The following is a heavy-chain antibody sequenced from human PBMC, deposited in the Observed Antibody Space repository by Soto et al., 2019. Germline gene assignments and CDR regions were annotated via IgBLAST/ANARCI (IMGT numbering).Heavy chain of an antibody. Sequence: PSQTLSLTCATSGDTVSSNSATWNWIRQSPSRGLEWLGRTYYRSQWYSDYALSVKSRITINPDTTKNQFSLHLNSVTPEDTAVYYCARHEQREADPFDYWGQGTLVTVS. V-gene: IGHV6-1*01. CDR1: GDTVSSNSAT. D-gene: IGHD6-19*01. J-gene: IGHJ4*02. CDR2: TYYRSQWYS. CDR3: ARHEQREADPFDY.